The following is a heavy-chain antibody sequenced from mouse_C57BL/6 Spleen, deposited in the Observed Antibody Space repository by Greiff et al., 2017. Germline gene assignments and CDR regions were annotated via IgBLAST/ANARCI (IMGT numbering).Heavy chain of an antibody. Sequence: EVQLQQSGPGLVKPSQSLSLTCSVTGYSITSGYYWNWIRQFPGNKLEWVGYISYDGSNNYNPSLKNRISITRDTSKNQFFLKLNSVTTEDTATYYCARDPTGFDYWGQGTTLTVSS. D-gene: IGHD4-1*02. CDR2: ISYDGSN. CDR3: ARDPTGFDY. J-gene: IGHJ2*01. V-gene: IGHV3-6*01. CDR1: GYSITSGYY.